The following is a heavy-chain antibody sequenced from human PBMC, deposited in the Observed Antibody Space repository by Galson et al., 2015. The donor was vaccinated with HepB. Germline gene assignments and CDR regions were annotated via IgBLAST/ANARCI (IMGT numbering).Heavy chain of an antibody. J-gene: IGHJ3*02. CDR2: IIPIFGTA. CDR1: GGTFSSYA. V-gene: IGHV1-69*13. Sequence: SVKVSCKASGGTFSSYAISWVRQAPGQGLEWMGGIIPIFGTANYAQKFQGRVTITADESTSTAYMELSSLRSEDTAVYYCARDTLVTLGIRHAFDIWGQGTMVTVSS. D-gene: IGHD7-27*01. CDR3: ARDTLVTLGIRHAFDI.